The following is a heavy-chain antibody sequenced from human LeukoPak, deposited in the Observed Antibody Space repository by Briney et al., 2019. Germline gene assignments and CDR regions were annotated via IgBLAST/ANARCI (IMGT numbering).Heavy chain of an antibody. CDR3: ASQKENFYDSSGNK. V-gene: IGHV3-23*01. Sequence: PGGSLRLFCAASGFTFSSSAMSWVRQAPGKGLEWVSAISGNGGSTYYADSVKGRFTISRDNSKNTLYMQTNSLKAEDTAVYFCASQKENFYDSSGNKWGQGTLVTVSS. CDR2: ISGNGGST. D-gene: IGHD3-22*01. J-gene: IGHJ4*02. CDR1: GFTFSSSA.